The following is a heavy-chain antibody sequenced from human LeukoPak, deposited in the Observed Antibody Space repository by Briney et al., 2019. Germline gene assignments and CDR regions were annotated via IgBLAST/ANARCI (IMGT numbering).Heavy chain of an antibody. V-gene: IGHV4-30-4*01. J-gene: IGHJ4*02. CDR1: GGSISSGDYY. D-gene: IGHD3-22*01. CDR3: ARGASYYDSSGYYPLDY. Sequence: SQTLSLTCTVSGGSISSGDYYWSWIRQPPGKGLEWIGYIYYSGSTYYNPSLKSRVTISVDTSKNQFSLKLSSATAADTAVYYCARGASYYDSSGYYPLDYWGQGTLVTVSS. CDR2: IYYSGST.